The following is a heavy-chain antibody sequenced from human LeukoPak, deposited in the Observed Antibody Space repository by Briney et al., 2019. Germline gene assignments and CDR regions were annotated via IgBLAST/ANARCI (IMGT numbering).Heavy chain of an antibody. CDR2: IGGSGSST. D-gene: IGHD2-15*01. CDR1: GFTFSNFA. J-gene: IGHJ4*02. CDR3: ATGSGS. V-gene: IGHV3-23*01. Sequence: PVRSLRLSCAASGFTFSNFAMSWVRQAPGKGLEWVSAIGGSGSSTYYADSVKGRFTISRDNSKNTLWLQMNSLRAEDTAVYYCATGSGSWGKETRVTVSS.